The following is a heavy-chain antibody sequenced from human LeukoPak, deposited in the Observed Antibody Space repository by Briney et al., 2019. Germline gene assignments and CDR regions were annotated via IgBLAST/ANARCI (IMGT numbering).Heavy chain of an antibody. V-gene: IGHV3-23*01. CDR2: ISGSGGST. J-gene: IGHJ4*02. CDR3: AKARVGYCSSTSCPLGY. Sequence: RGSLRLSCAASGFTFSSYAMSWVRQAPGKGLEWVSAISGSGGSTYYADSVKGRFTISRDNSKNTLYLQMNSLRAEDTAVYYCAKARVGYCSSTSCPLGYWGQGTLVTVSS. CDR1: GFTFSSYA. D-gene: IGHD2-2*01.